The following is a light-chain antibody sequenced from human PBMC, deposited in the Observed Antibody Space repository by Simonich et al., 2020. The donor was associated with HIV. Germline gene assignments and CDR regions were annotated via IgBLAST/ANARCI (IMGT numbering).Light chain of an antibody. V-gene: IGKV1-8*01. Sequence: AIRMTQSPSSLSASTGDRVFITCRASLTISNFLAWYQQEPGKAPKLLIYGASTLQSGIPSRFSGSGSGTDFTLIISRLQSEDFATYYCQHYYSDPPTFGPGTKVDIK. CDR2: GAS. CDR1: LTISNF. J-gene: IGKJ3*01. CDR3: QHYYSDPPT.